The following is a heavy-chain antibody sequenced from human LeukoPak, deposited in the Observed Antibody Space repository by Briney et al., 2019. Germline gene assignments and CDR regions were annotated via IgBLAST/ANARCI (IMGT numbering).Heavy chain of an antibody. J-gene: IGHJ6*02. CDR3: ASLEVVTTRYYYYGMDV. D-gene: IGHD3-22*01. Sequence: GGSVRLSCAASGFTFSSYSMNWVRQAPGKGLEWVSYIGSSSSTIYYADSVKGRFTISRVNAKNSLYLQMNSLRAEDTAVYYCASLEVVTTRYYYYGMDVWGQGSTVTVSS. CDR2: IGSSSSTI. CDR1: GFTFSSYS. V-gene: IGHV3-48*01.